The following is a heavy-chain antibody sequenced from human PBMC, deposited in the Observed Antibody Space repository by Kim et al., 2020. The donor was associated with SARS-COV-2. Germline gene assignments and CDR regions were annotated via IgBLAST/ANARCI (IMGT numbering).Heavy chain of an antibody. J-gene: IGHJ4*02. CDR3: ATERERKGAVVDY. V-gene: IGHV4-34*01. D-gene: IGHD1-26*01. CDR1: GGSFSGYY. Sequence: SETLSLTCAVYGGSFSGYYWSWIRQPPGKGLEWIGEINHSGSTNYNPSLKSRVTISVDTSKNQFSLKLSSVTAADTAVYYCATERERKGAVVDYWGQGTLVTVSS. CDR2: INHSGST.